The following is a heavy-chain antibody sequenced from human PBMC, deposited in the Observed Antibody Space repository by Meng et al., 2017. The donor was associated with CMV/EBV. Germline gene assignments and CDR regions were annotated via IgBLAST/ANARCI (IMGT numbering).Heavy chain of an antibody. D-gene: IGHD6-13*01. CDR3: ANSRYSSSWYSY. CDR1: GFTFSSYG. Sequence: SCAAPGFTFSSYGMHWVRQAPGKGLEWVAVIWYDGSNKYYADSVKGRFTISRDNSKNTLYLQMNSLRAEDTAVYYCANSRYSSSWYSYWGQGTLVTVSS. CDR2: IWYDGSNK. J-gene: IGHJ4*02. V-gene: IGHV3-33*06.